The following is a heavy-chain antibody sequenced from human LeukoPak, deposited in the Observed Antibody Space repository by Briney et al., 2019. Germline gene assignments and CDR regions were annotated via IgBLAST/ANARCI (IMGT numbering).Heavy chain of an antibody. D-gene: IGHD1-26*01. CDR3: ARDHSGGATYYFDY. CDR1: GFTVSSNY. Sequence: GGSLRLSCAASGFTVSSNYMSWVRQAPGKGLEGVSGIYSGGSTYYPDSVKGRFTISRDNSKNTLYLQMNSLRAEDTAVYYCARDHSGGATYYFDYWGQGTLVTVSS. CDR2: IYSGGST. V-gene: IGHV3-66*02. J-gene: IGHJ4*02.